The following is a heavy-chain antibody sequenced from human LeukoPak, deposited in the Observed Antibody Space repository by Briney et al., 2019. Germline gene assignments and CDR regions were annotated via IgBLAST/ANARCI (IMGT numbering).Heavy chain of an antibody. D-gene: IGHD5-12*01. CDR2: IDWNGGST. J-gene: IGHJ6*02. V-gene: IGHV3-20*01. CDR1: GFTFDDYG. Sequence: GGSLRLSCAASGFTFDDYGMSWVRQAPGKGLEWVSGIDWNGGSTGYADSVKGRFTISRDNAKNSLYLQMNSLRAEDTALYHCARADVDSGYEPYYYYGMDVWGQGTTVTVSS. CDR3: ARADVDSGYEPYYYYGMDV.